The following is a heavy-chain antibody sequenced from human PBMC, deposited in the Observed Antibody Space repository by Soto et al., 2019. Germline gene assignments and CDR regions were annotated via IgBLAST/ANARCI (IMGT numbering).Heavy chain of an antibody. V-gene: IGHV3-33*01. J-gene: IGHJ6*02. CDR2: IWYDGSNK. D-gene: IGHD5-18*01. CDR3: ARERRTAMVFYGMDV. CDR1: GFTFSSYG. Sequence: GGSMRVSCAAAGFTFSSYGMHWVRQAPGKGLEWVAVIWYDGSNKYYADSVKGRFTISRDNSKNTLYLQMNSLRAEDTAVYYCARERRTAMVFYGMDVWGQGTTVTVSS.